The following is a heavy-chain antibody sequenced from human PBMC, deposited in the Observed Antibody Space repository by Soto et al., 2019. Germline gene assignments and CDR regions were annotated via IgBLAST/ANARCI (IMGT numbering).Heavy chain of an antibody. CDR2: VSGSGGST. CDR3: ARSRGGYFDY. Sequence: SGFTFSSYTMSWVRQPPGKGLEWISAVSGSGGSTYYADSVKGRFTISRDNAKNSLYLQMNSLRAEDTAVYYCARSRGGYFDYWGQGTLVTVSS. CDR1: GFTFSSYT. D-gene: IGHD3-22*01. J-gene: IGHJ4*02. V-gene: IGHV3-23*01.